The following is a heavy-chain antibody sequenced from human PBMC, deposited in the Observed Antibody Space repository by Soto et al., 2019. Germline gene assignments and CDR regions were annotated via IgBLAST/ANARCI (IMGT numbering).Heavy chain of an antibody. CDR1: GFFFSSYT. Sequence: EVQLLESGGGLVQPGGSLRLSCVGSGFFFSSYTMTWVRQAPGKGLVWVSSFSATSENTYYADSVRGRFTISRDNSKNTLFLQMNSLAAEDTGMYYCAKARDQQWVRLPFDYWRQVILVIVSS. CDR3: AKARDQQWVRLPFDY. D-gene: IGHD6-19*01. V-gene: IGHV3-23*01. CDR2: FSATSENT. J-gene: IGHJ4*02.